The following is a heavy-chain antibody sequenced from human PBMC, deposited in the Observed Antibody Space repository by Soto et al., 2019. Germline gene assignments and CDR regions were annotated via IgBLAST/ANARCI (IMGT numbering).Heavy chain of an antibody. Sequence: GGSLRLSCAASGFTFSSYGMHWVRQAPGKGLEWVAVISYDGSNKYYADSVKGRFTISRDNSKNTLYLQMNSLRAEDTAVYYCAKDYYDSSYYFDYWGQGTLVTVSS. J-gene: IGHJ4*02. D-gene: IGHD3-22*01. V-gene: IGHV3-30*18. CDR2: ISYDGSNK. CDR3: AKDYYDSSYYFDY. CDR1: GFTFSSYG.